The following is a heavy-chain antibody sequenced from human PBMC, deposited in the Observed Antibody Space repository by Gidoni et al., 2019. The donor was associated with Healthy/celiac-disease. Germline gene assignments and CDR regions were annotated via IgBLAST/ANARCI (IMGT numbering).Heavy chain of an antibody. Sequence: QITLKESGPTLVKPTQTLTLTCTFSGFSLSTSGVGVGWIRQPPGKALEWLALIYWDDDKRYSPSLKSRLTITKDTSKNQVVLTMTNMDPVDTATYYCARTGYSSGWYQWNWFDPWGQGTLVTVSS. CDR1: GFSLSTSGVG. J-gene: IGHJ5*02. D-gene: IGHD6-19*01. V-gene: IGHV2-5*02. CDR2: IYWDDDK. CDR3: ARTGYSSGWYQWNWFDP.